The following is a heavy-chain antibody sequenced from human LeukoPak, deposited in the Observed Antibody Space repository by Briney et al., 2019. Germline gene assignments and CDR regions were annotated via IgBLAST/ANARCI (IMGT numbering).Heavy chain of an antibody. V-gene: IGHV4-34*01. CDR3: ARTVARRITMVRGVPPPHFDY. J-gene: IGHJ4*02. CDR2: INHSGST. CDR1: GGSFSGYY. D-gene: IGHD3-10*01. Sequence: TSETLSLTCAVYGGSFSGYYWSWIRQPPGKGLEWIGEINHSGSTNYNPSLKSRVTISVDTSKNQFSLKLSSVTAADTAVYYCARTVARRITMVRGVPPPHFDYWGQGTLVTVSS.